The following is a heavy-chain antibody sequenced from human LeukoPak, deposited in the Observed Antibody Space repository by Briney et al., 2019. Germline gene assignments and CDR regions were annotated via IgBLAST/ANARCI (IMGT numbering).Heavy chain of an antibody. CDR3: AKDRRVTHL. J-gene: IGHJ4*02. V-gene: IGHV3-23*01. CDR2: IIGGRDNT. D-gene: IGHD4-23*01. CDR1: GFTFSSYG. Sequence: TGGSLRLSCAASGFTFSSYGMTWVRQAPGKGLEWVSGIIGGRDNTYYADSVKGRFTISRDNSKNTLYLQMNSLRAEDTAVYYCAKDRRVTHLGGQGTLVTVSS.